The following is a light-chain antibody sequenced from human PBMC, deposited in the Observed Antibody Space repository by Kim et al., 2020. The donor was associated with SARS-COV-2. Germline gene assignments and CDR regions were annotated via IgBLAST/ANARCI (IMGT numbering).Light chain of an antibody. J-gene: IGLJ2*01. CDR2: RNY. CDR1: SSNIGSNY. CDR3: AAWDDSLSGPV. V-gene: IGLV1-47*01. Sequence: ELTQPPSASGTPGQRVTISCFGSSSNIGSNYVYWYQQLPGTAPKLLIYRNYQRPSGVPDRFSGSKSGPSASLAISGLRSEDEADYYCAAWDDSLSGPVFGGGTQLTVL.